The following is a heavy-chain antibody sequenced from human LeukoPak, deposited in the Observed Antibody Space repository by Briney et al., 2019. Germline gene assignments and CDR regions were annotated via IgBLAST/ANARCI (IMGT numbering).Heavy chain of an antibody. D-gene: IGHD1-7*01. J-gene: IGHJ6*02. CDR1: GGSISSYY. V-gene: IGHV4-4*07. CDR3: ARARTGTTFDYYYYYGMDV. CDR2: IYSSGST. Sequence: SETLSLTCTVSGGSISSYYWSWIRQPAGKGLEWIGRIYSSGSTSYNPSLKSRVTMSVDTSKNQFSLKLSSVTAADTAVYYCARARTGTTFDYYYYYGMDVWGQGTTVTVSS.